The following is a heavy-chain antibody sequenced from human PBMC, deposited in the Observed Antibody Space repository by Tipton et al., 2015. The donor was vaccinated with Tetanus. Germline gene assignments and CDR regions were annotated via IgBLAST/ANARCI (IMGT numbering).Heavy chain of an antibody. V-gene: IGHV4-34*01. CDR1: GGSLSRYY. CDR3: ARANYDSSKKGPFDS. J-gene: IGHJ4*02. Sequence: TLSLTCAVYGGSLSRYYWTWIRQPPGKGLEWIGEVDDSGSTNYSPSLKSRVTISLGTSRNQFSLKLTAVTSADTALYYCARANYDSSKKGPFDSWGQGSLVIVSS. CDR2: VDDSGST. D-gene: IGHD1-7*01.